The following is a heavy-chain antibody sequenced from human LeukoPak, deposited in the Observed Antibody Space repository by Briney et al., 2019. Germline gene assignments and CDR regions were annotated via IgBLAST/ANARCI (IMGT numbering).Heavy chain of an antibody. J-gene: IGHJ3*02. D-gene: IGHD3-22*01. CDR1: GDSVSSDGAT. CDR2: TYFRSKWYD. CDR3: ARVLHYYDSSGYFPDAFDI. V-gene: IGHV6-1*01. Sequence: SQTLSLTCAISGDSVSSDGATWNWIRQSPSRGLEWLGMTYFRSKWYDDYAVSVKSRITIKPDTSKNQFSLQLNSVTPEDTAVYYCARVLHYYDSSGYFPDAFDIWGQGTMVTVSS.